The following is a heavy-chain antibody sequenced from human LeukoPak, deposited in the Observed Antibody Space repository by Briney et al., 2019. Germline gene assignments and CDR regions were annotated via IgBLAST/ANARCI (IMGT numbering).Heavy chain of an antibody. D-gene: IGHD2/OR15-2a*01. CDR1: GFGFSNFW. CDR3: AREADPSLYASSSPDY. V-gene: IGHV3-74*01. CDR2: IKPDGTTS. Sequence: LGGSLTPSCAPSGFGFSNFWMHWVRQAPGKGLVGVSRIKPDGTTSAYADSVKVRFTISRDNLKNTLYLQMSSLRAEDTAVYFCAREADPSLYASSSPDYWGQGTPVSVSS. J-gene: IGHJ4*01.